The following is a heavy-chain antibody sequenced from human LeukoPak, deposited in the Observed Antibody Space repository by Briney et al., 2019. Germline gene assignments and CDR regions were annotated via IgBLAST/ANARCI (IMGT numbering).Heavy chain of an antibody. CDR2: INHSGST. CDR3: ARGDIGGYDV. V-gene: IGHV4-34*01. CDR1: GGSFSGYY. D-gene: IGHD6-25*01. Sequence: SETLSLTCAVYGGSFSGYYWSWIRQPPGKGLEWIGEINHSGSTNYNPSLKSRVTISVDTSKNQFSLELSSVTAADTAVYYCARGDIGGYDVWGKGTTVTVSS. J-gene: IGHJ6*04.